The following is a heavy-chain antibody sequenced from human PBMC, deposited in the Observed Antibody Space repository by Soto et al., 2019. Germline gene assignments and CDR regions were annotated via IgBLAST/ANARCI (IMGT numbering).Heavy chain of an antibody. Sequence: LSXTCTVSGGSISSYYRSWIRQPAGKGLEWIGRIYTSGSTNYNPSLKSRVTMSVDTSKNQFSLKLSSVTAADTAVYYCARFHADSSGWYENFDYWGQGPLVTVSS. CDR1: GGSISSYY. CDR2: IYTSGST. CDR3: ARFHADSSGWYENFDY. D-gene: IGHD6-19*01. J-gene: IGHJ4*02. V-gene: IGHV4-4*07.